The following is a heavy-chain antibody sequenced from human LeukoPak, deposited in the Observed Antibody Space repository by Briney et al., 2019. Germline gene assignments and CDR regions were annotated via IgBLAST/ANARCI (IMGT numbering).Heavy chain of an antibody. CDR3: AREGPSGYYFDY. Sequence: GGSLRLSCAASGFTFSSYGMHWVRPAPGKGLEWVAVIWYDGSNKYYADSVKGRFTISRDNSKNTLYLQMNSLRAEDTAVYYCAREGPSGYYFDYWGQGTLVTVSS. J-gene: IGHJ4*02. CDR2: IWYDGSNK. V-gene: IGHV3-33*01. CDR1: GFTFSSYG.